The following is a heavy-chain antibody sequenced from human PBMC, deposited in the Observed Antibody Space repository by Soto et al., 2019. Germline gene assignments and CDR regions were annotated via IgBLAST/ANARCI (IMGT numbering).Heavy chain of an antibody. J-gene: IGHJ5*02. Sequence: EVQLLESGGGLVQPGGSLRLSCAASGFTFSSYAMSWVRQAPGKGLEWVSAISGSGGSTYYADSVKGRFTISRDNSKNTLYLQMNSLRAEDTAVYYSAKAWSPFRIGNWFDPWGQGTLVTVSS. D-gene: IGHD2-15*01. CDR3: AKAWSPFRIGNWFDP. CDR2: ISGSGGST. V-gene: IGHV3-23*01. CDR1: GFTFSSYA.